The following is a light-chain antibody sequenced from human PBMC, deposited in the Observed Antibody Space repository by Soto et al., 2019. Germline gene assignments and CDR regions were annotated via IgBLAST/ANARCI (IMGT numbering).Light chain of an antibody. CDR1: SSNFGSNY. CDR2: SNN. CDR3: AACDDSLSAFYV. Sequence: SALTQPPSSSATPGQRVTISCSGSSSNFGSNYVYWYQQLPGTAPKLLIYSNNHPPSGVPDRFSGFKSGTSVSLAISCLRSEYEADYYCAACDDSLSAFYVFGTGTKVTVL. V-gene: IGLV1-47*02. J-gene: IGLJ1*01.